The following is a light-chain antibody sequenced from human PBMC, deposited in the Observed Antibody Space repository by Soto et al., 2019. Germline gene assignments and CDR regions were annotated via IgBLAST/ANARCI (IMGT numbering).Light chain of an antibody. Sequence: ETAMTQSPATLSVSPGERATLSCRASQSVSSNLAWYQHKPGQAPRLLIYGAATRATGVPARFSGSGSGTEFTLTISSLQSEYFAVYYCQQYNNWPLTFGGGTKVEIK. CDR3: QQYNNWPLT. J-gene: IGKJ4*01. CDR1: QSVSSN. V-gene: IGKV3-15*01. CDR2: GAA.